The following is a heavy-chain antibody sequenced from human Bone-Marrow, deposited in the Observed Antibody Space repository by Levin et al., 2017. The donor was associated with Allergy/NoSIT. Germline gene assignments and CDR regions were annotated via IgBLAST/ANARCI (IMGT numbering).Heavy chain of an antibody. CDR2: ISYDGSNK. Sequence: GESLKISCAASGFTFSSYAMHWVRQAPGKGLEWVAVISYDGSNKYYADSVKGRFTISRDNSKNTLYLQMNSLRAEDTAVYYCARGVGRNGDYGGRFDYWGQGTLVTVSS. J-gene: IGHJ4*02. V-gene: IGHV3-30-3*01. CDR3: ARGVGRNGDYGGRFDY. CDR1: GFTFSSYA. D-gene: IGHD4-17*01.